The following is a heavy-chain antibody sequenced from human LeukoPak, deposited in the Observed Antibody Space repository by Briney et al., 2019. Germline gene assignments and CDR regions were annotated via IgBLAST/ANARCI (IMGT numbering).Heavy chain of an antibody. CDR2: ISNTGSVI. CDR3: ARYRTYYYGSGSSYFDY. D-gene: IGHD3-10*01. Sequence: GGSLRLSCAASGSTFSSHTMNWVRQAPGKGLEWISYISNTGSVIYYADSVKGRFTISRDNAKNSLYLQMNSLRAEDTAVYYCARYRTYYYGSGSSYFDYWGQGTLVTVSS. V-gene: IGHV3-48*04. CDR1: GSTFSSHT. J-gene: IGHJ4*02.